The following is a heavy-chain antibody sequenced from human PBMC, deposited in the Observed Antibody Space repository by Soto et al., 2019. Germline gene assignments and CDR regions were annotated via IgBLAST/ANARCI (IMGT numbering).Heavy chain of an antibody. D-gene: IGHD2-2*01. CDR1: GFTFSSYW. Sequence: EVQLVESGGGLVQPGGSLRLSCAASGFTFSSYWMHWVRQAPGKGLVWVSRINSDGSSTSYADSVKGRFTISRDNAKNTRYLQMNSRRAEDTAVCYCASPYCSSTSCRSYWYFDLWGRGTLVTVSS. J-gene: IGHJ2*01. CDR3: ASPYCSSTSCRSYWYFDL. V-gene: IGHV3-74*01. CDR2: INSDGSST.